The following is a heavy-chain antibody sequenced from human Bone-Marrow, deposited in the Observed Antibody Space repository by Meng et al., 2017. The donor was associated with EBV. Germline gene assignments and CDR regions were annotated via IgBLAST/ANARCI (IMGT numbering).Heavy chain of an antibody. V-gene: IGHV3-53*01. CDR1: GFTVNSNY. CDR3: ARDRHPRAFDY. CDR2: IYSGGNT. Sequence: EVQLVESGGGLSQAGGSLRLSCAASGFTVNSNYMSWVRQAPGKGLEWVSVIYSGGNTYYADSVKGRFTISRDNSKNTLYLQMNSLRVEDTAVYYCARDRHPRAFDYWGQGTLVTVSS. J-gene: IGHJ4*02.